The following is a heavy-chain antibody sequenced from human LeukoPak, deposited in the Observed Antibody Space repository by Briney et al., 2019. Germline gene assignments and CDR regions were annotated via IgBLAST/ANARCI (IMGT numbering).Heavy chain of an antibody. CDR3: ARDLYDYGDYVD. Sequence: GASVKVSCKASGYTFTSYGISWVRQAPGQGLEWMGWISAYNGNTNYTQKLQGRITMTTDTSTSTAYMELRSLRSDDTAVYYCARDLYDYGDYVDWGQGTLVTVSS. CDR1: GYTFTSYG. J-gene: IGHJ4*02. CDR2: ISAYNGNT. V-gene: IGHV1-18*01. D-gene: IGHD4-17*01.